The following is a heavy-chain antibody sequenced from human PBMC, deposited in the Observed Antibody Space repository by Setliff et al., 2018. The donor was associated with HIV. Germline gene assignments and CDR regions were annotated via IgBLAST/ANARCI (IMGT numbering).Heavy chain of an antibody. CDR1: GGSISSSSYY. Sequence: PSETLSLTCTVSGGSISSSSYYWGWIRQPPGKGLEWIGSIYYSGSTYYNPSLKSRVTISVDTSKNQFSLKLSSVTAADTAVYYCARIGSGWSVGWFDPWGQGTLVTSPQ. CDR2: IYYSGST. D-gene: IGHD6-13*01. J-gene: IGHJ5*02. CDR3: ARIGSGWSVGWFDP. V-gene: IGHV4-39*07.